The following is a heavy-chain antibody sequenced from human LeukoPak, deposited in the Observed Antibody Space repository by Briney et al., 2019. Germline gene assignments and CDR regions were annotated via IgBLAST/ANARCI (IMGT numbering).Heavy chain of an antibody. CDR3: AKDQGYGSGSYYPELDS. CDR2: ISGSGGST. Sequence: GGSLRLSCAASGFTFNRYAMSWVCQAPGKGLEWVSAISGSGGSTYYADSVKGRCSISRDDSKSTLYLQLHSLRAEDTAIYYCAKDQGYGSGSYYPELDSWGQGTLVAVSS. CDR1: GFTFNRYA. D-gene: IGHD3-10*01. J-gene: IGHJ4*02. V-gene: IGHV3-23*01.